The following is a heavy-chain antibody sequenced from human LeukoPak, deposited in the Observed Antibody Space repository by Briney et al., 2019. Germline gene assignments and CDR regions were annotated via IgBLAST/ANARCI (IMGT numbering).Heavy chain of an antibody. CDR3: ARGGYRSSTSRPFDY. D-gene: IGHD2-2*01. V-gene: IGHV4-34*01. J-gene: IGHJ4*02. CDR1: GGSFSGYY. Sequence: SEALSLTCAVYGGSFSGYYWSWIRQPPGKGLEWIGEINHSGSTNYNPSLKSRVTISVDTSKNQFSLKLSSVTAADTAVYYCARGGYRSSTSRPFDYWGQGTLVTVSS. CDR2: INHSGST.